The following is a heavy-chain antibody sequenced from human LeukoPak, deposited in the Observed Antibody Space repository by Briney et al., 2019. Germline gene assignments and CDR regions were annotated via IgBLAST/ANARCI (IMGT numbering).Heavy chain of an antibody. V-gene: IGHV4-39*01. D-gene: IGHD6-19*01. CDR1: GGSISSSSYY. Sequence: ETLSLTCPVSGGSISSSSYYWGWIRQPPGKGLEWIGSIYYSGSTYYNPSLKSRVTMSVDTSKNQFSLKLSSVTAADTAVYYCARLQSGYSSGWGQGTLVTVSS. J-gene: IGHJ4*02. CDR2: IYYSGST. CDR3: ARLQSGYSSG.